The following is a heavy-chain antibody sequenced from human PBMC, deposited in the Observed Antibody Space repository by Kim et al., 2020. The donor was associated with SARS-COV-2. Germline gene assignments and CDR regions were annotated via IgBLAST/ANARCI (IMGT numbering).Heavy chain of an antibody. V-gene: IGHV1-24*01. Sequence: ASVKVSSKVSGYTLTELSMHWVRQAPGKGLEWMGGFDPEDGETIYAQKFQGRVTMTEDTSTDTAYMELSSLRSEDTAVYYCATNLIVVVTENAFDIWGQGTMVTVSS. D-gene: IGHD3-22*01. CDR1: GYTLTELS. J-gene: IGHJ3*02. CDR2: FDPEDGET. CDR3: ATNLIVVVTENAFDI.